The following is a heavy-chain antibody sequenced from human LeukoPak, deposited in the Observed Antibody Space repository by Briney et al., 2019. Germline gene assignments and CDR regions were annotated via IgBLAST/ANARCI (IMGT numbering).Heavy chain of an antibody. CDR2: INHSGST. V-gene: IGHV4-34*01. CDR1: GGSFSGYY. D-gene: IGHD6-13*01. CDR3: ARDRPKKPKYSSSWYGRAFDI. J-gene: IGHJ3*02. Sequence: SERLSLTCAVYGGSFSGYYWGWSRQPPGKGLEWIGEINHSGSTNYNPSLKRRVTISVDTSKNQFSLKLSSVTAADTAVYYCARDRPKKPKYSSSWYGRAFDIWGQGTMVTVSS.